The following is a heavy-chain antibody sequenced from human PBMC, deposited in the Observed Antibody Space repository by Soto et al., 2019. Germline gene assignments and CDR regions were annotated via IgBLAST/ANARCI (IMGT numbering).Heavy chain of an antibody. Sequence: ASVKVSCKASGYTVTGYDIHWVRQATGQGLEWMGWMNPYTGNTAYAQKLQGRVTMTRDTSTSTAYMELTSLRSNDTAIYYCAMVDVYVTPSPQDVWGQGTTVTVSS. CDR2: MNPYTGNT. CDR1: GYTVTGYD. D-gene: IGHD3-16*01. CDR3: AMVDVYVTPSPQDV. V-gene: IGHV1-8*01. J-gene: IGHJ6*02.